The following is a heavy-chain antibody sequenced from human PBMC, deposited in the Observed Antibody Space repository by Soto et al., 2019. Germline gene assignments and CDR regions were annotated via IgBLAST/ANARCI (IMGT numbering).Heavy chain of an antibody. J-gene: IGHJ5*02. CDR1: GFTFSSYW. V-gene: IGHV3-7*01. Sequence: EVQLVESGGGLVQPGGSLRLSCAASGFTFSSYWMSWVRQAPGKGLEWVANIKQDGSEKYYVDSVKGRFTLPRDNAKNSLYLQMNSLRAEDTAVYYCARDHRTNDVWGSYRNWFDPWRQGSLVTVSS. CDR3: ARDHRTNDVWGSYRNWFDP. CDR2: IKQDGSEK. D-gene: IGHD3-16*02.